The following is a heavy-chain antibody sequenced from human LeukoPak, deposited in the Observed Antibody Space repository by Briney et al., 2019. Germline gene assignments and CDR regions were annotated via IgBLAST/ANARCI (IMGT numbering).Heavy chain of an antibody. V-gene: IGHV3-23*01. Sequence: PGGSLRLSCAASGFTLSSYAMSWVRQAPGKGLEWVSVISGSGGSTYYADSVKGRFTISRDNSKNTLYLQMNSLRAEDTAVYYCARVSGSYDYWGQGALVTVSS. CDR2: ISGSGGST. CDR1: GFTLSSYA. CDR3: ARVSGSYDY. J-gene: IGHJ4*02. D-gene: IGHD1-26*01.